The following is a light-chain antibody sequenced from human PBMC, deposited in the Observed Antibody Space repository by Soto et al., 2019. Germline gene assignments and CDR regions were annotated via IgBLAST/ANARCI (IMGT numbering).Light chain of an antibody. CDR1: QSLLNRNGQNC. V-gene: IGKV2-28*01. J-gene: IGKJ4*01. CDR2: MGF. Sequence: DIVMNQSPLFLPVTPGEPASISCRSSQSLLNRNGQNCLDWYLQKPGQSPQLLIHMGFIRASRVPGRFSGGGAGTYFTLTISRVEAEDVGVYYCMQALESPPTFGGGTKVEI. CDR3: MQALESPPT.